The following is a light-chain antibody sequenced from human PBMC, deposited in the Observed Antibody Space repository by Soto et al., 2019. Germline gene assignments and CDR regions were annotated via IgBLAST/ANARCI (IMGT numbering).Light chain of an antibody. V-gene: IGKV3-15*01. CDR3: QQYNNWPPELT. Sequence: ITQTPTTLSVSPGERATLSFRASQSVSSNLAWYQQKPGQAPRLLIYGASTRATGIPARFSGSGSGTEFTLTISSLQSEDFAVYYCQQYNNWPPELTFGGGTKV. J-gene: IGKJ4*01. CDR1: QSVSSN. CDR2: GAS.